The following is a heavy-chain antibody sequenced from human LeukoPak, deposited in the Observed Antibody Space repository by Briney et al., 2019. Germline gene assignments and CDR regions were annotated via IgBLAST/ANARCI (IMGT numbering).Heavy chain of an antibody. CDR2: INSDGSST. CDR3: ARGVLLPSDYSFDSSGPPNY. CDR1: GFTFSSYW. J-gene: IGHJ4*02. V-gene: IGHV3-74*01. Sequence: GGSLRLSCAISGFTFSSYWMHWVRQVPGKGLVWVSRINSDGSSTSYADSVKGRFTISRDNVENILYLQMNSLRAEDTAVYYCARGVLLPSDYSFDSSGPPNYWGQGTLVTVSS. D-gene: IGHD3-22*01.